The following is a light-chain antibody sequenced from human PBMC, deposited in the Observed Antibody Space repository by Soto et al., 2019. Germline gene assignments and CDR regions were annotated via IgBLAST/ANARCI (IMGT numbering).Light chain of an antibody. CDR2: AAS. CDR1: QGIRNY. CDR3: QNYNSAPLT. Sequence: DIQMTQSPSSLSASVGDRVTISCRASQGIRNYLVWYQQKVGKVPKLLIYAASTLQSGVPSRFSGSGSGTDFTLTISSLQPEDVATYYCQNYNSAPLTFGGGTKVDIK. J-gene: IGKJ4*01. V-gene: IGKV1-27*01.